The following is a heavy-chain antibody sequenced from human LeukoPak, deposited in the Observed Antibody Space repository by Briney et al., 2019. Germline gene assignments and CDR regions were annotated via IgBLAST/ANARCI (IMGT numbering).Heavy chain of an antibody. CDR2: ISGSRGST. Sequence: GGSLSLSCTASGFTFSSYAMSCVRQAPGKGLEWVSTISGSRGSTYYADSVKGRFSISRDNSKNTLYLQMNSLRAEDKAVYYCAKNYGSGSYHLDYWGQGTLVTVSS. CDR1: GFTFSSYA. CDR3: AKNYGSGSYHLDY. D-gene: IGHD3-10*01. V-gene: IGHV3-23*01. J-gene: IGHJ4*02.